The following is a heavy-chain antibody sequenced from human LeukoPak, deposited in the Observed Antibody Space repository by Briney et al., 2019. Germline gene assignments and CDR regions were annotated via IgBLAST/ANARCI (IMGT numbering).Heavy chain of an antibody. D-gene: IGHD3-10*01. CDR3: ARGAPYYYGSGSTFDY. CDR2: INHSGST. J-gene: IGHJ4*02. CDR1: GGSFSGYY. Sequence: SETLSLTCAVYGGSFSGYYWSWIRQPPGKGLEWIGEINHSGSTNYNPSRKSRVTISVDTSKNQFSLKLSSVTAADTAVYYCARGAPYYYGSGSTFDYWGQGTLVTVSS. V-gene: IGHV4-34*01.